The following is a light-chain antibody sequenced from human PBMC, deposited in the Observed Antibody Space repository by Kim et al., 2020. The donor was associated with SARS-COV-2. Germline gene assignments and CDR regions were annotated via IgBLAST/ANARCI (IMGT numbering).Light chain of an antibody. Sequence: ASVGEGVTSSRRASQDISNYLAWYRRIPGKVPKLLIYAASTLQSGVPSRFGGRGSGTDFTLTISSLQPEDVATYDCQNYYSAPLTFGGGTKVDIK. J-gene: IGKJ4*01. V-gene: IGKV1-27*01. CDR2: AAS. CDR1: QDISNY. CDR3: QNYYSAPLT.